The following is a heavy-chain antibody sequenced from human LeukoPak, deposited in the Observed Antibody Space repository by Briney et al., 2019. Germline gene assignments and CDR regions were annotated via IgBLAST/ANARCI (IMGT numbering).Heavy chain of an antibody. J-gene: IGHJ6*03. Sequence: PGGSLRLSCAASGFTFSSYWMSWVRQAPGKGLEWVANIKQDGSEKYYVDSVKGRFTISRDNANNSLFLQMNSLRAEDTAVYYCTRDVRLRHKYYYMDVWGKGTTVTVPS. CDR3: TRDVRLRHKYYYMDV. CDR1: GFTFSSYW. CDR2: IKQDGSEK. V-gene: IGHV3-7*01. D-gene: IGHD4-17*01.